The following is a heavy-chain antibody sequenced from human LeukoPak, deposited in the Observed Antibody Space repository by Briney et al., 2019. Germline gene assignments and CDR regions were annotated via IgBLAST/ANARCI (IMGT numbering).Heavy chain of an antibody. CDR3: AGDEGSSGSYKSYYMDV. CDR2: ISSSSSYI. Sequence: GGSLRLSCAASGFTFSSYSMNWVRQAPGKGLEWVSSISSSSSYIYYADSVKGRFTISRDNAKNSLYLQMNSLRAEDTAVYYCAGDEGSSGSYKSYYMDVWGKGTTVTISS. V-gene: IGHV3-21*01. CDR1: GFTFSSYS. D-gene: IGHD3-10*01. J-gene: IGHJ6*03.